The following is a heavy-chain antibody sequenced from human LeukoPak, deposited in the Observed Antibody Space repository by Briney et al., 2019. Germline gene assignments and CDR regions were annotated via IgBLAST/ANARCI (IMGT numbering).Heavy chain of an antibody. Sequence: SETLSLTCTVSADSISSSSYYWGWIRQPPGKGLEWIGTIYYSGNTYYNPSLKSRGTISVDTSKNQFFLKLSSVTAADTALYYCVRHPSAGGGDFYGMDVWGQGTTVTVSS. J-gene: IGHJ6*02. CDR2: IYYSGNT. CDR1: ADSISSSSYY. V-gene: IGHV4-39*01. D-gene: IGHD2-8*02. CDR3: VRHPSAGGGDFYGMDV.